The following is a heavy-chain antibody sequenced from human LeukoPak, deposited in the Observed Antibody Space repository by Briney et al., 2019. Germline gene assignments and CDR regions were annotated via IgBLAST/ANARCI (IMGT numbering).Heavy chain of an antibody. CDR3: AGRGTGTTLAFDY. D-gene: IGHD1-1*01. Sequence: GESLMISCKGSGYRFTSYWIGWVRQMPGKGLEWMGIIYPGDSDTRYSPSFQGQVTLSADRSISTAYLQWSSLKASDTAIYYCAGRGTGTTLAFDYWGQGTLVTVSS. CDR1: GYRFTSYW. CDR2: IYPGDSDT. J-gene: IGHJ4*02. V-gene: IGHV5-51*01.